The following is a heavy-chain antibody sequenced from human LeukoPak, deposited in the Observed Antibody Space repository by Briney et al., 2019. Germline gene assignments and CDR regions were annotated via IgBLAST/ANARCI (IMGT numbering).Heavy chain of an antibody. CDR1: GGSISSYY. Sequence: SETLSLTCTVSGGSISSYYWSWIRQPAGKGLEWIGRIYTSGSTNYNPPLKSRVTMSVDTSKNQFSLKLSSVTAADTAVYYCARVESSSSYFDYWGQGTLVTVSS. CDR2: IYTSGST. J-gene: IGHJ4*02. V-gene: IGHV4-4*07. D-gene: IGHD6-6*01. CDR3: ARVESSSSYFDY.